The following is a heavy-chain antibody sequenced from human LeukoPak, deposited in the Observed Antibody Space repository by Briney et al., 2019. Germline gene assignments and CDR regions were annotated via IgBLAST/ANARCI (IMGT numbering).Heavy chain of an antibody. D-gene: IGHD3-10*01. Sequence: PGGSLRLSCAASGFTFSSHSMNWVRQAPGKGLEWVSSISSSSSYIYYADSVKGRFTISRDNAKNSLYLQMNSLRAEDTAVYYCARDQFILGDGGMDVWGQGTTVTVSS. CDR3: ARDQFILGDGGMDV. V-gene: IGHV3-21*01. J-gene: IGHJ6*02. CDR1: GFTFSSHS. CDR2: ISSSSSYI.